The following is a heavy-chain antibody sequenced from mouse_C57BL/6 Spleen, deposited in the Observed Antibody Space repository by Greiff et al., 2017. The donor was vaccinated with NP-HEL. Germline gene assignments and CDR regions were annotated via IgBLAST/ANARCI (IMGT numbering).Heavy chain of an antibody. Sequence: DVKLVESGGDLVKPGGSLKLSCAASGFTFSSYGMSWVRQTPDKRLEWVATISSGGSYTYYPDSVKGRFTISRDNAKNTLYLQMSSLKSEDTAMYYCARQGTTVVATNFDVWGTGTTVTVSS. V-gene: IGHV5-6*02. CDR2: ISSGGSYT. CDR1: GFTFSSYG. D-gene: IGHD1-1*01. CDR3: ARQGTTVVATNFDV. J-gene: IGHJ1*03.